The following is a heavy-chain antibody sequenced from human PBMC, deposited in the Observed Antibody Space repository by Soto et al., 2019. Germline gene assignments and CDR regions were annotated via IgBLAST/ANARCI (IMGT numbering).Heavy chain of an antibody. D-gene: IGHD3-3*01. V-gene: IGHV1-69*01. CDR3: ARDWATATSRFLEWTEDALDI. CDR2: IIPILETT. Sequence: QVQLVQSGAEVKKPGSSVKVSCKASGGAFSSHAISWVRQAPGQGLEWMGAIIPILETTKYAQKLQGRVTITADESTSTVYMGMRSLRSETTPVYYCARDWATATSRFLEWTEDALDIWGQGTMVNVSS. CDR1: GGAFSSHA. J-gene: IGHJ3*02.